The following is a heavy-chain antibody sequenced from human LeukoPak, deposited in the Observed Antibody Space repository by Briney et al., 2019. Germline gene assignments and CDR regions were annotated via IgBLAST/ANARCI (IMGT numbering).Heavy chain of an antibody. CDR2: IYISGSGST. J-gene: IGHJ4*02. V-gene: IGHV4-4*07. Sequence: PSETLSLTCTVSGGSISGHYWSWIRQPAGKGLEWIGRIYISGSGSTNYNPSLSSRVTISVDTSKNQFSLKLRSVTAADTAVYYCARLTGTSRGGGYWGQGTLVTVSS. CDR1: GGSISGHY. CDR3: ARLTGTSRGGGY. D-gene: IGHD1-7*01.